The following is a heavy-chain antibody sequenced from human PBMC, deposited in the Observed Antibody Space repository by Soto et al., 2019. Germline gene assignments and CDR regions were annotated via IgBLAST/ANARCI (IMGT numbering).Heavy chain of an antibody. CDR2: INEDGSEK. V-gene: IGHV3-7*01. J-gene: IGHJ4*02. Sequence: GGSLRLACAASGFTFSRYWMSWVRQAPGKGLEWVANINEDGSEKYYVDSVKGRFTISRDSAKNSLYLQMNSLRAEDTAVYYCAREGYWGQGTLVTVSS. CDR3: AREGY. CDR1: GFTFSRYW.